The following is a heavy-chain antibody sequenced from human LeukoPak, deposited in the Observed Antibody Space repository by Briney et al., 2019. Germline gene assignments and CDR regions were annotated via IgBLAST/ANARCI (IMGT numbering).Heavy chain of an antibody. V-gene: IGHV3-23*01. CDR2: ISGSGGST. Sequence: GGSLRLSCAASGFSFSDYAMTWVRQAPGKGLEWVSVISGSGGSTYYADSVKGRFTISRDNSKNTLYLQMNSLRAEDTAVYYCARVGSQYDSSGYPYWGQGTLVTVSS. CDR3: ARVGSQYDSSGYPY. CDR1: GFSFSDYA. J-gene: IGHJ4*02. D-gene: IGHD3-22*01.